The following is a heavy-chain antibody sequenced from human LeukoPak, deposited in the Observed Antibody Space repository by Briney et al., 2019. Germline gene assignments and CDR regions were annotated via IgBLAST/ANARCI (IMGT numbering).Heavy chain of an antibody. V-gene: IGHV3-21*01. D-gene: IGHD3-22*01. CDR2: ISSGSTYI. CDR1: GFPFSTYW. CDR3: AGTDTIGYLPREWDYWYFDL. J-gene: IGHJ2*01. Sequence: GGSLRLSCAASGFPFSTYWMSWVRQAPGKGLEWVSSISSGSTYIYYADSLKGRFTISRDNAKNSLYLQMNSLRDEDTAVYYCAGTDTIGYLPREWDYWYFDLWGRGTLVSVSS.